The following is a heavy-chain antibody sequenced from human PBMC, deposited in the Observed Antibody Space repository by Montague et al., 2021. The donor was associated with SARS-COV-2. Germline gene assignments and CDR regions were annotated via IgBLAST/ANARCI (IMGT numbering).Heavy chain of an antibody. CDR2: IYYSGST. D-gene: IGHD5-18*01. Sequence: SETLSLTCTVSGGSISSSSYYWGWIRQPPGKGLEWIGSIYYSGSTYYNPSLKSRVTISVDTSKNQFSLKLSSVTAADTAVYYCASYRRGYNYDLSFDYWGQGTLVTVSS. J-gene: IGHJ4*02. CDR3: ASYRRGYNYDLSFDY. CDR1: GGSISSSSYY. V-gene: IGHV4-39*01.